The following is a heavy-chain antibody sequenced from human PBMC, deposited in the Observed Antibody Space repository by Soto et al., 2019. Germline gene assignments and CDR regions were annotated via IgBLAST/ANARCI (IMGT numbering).Heavy chain of an antibody. J-gene: IGHJ5*02. CDR2: VYYIGRT. Sequence: QVQLQESGPGLVKPSETLSLTCTVSGGSVSSGSFYWSWIRQPPGMGLEWIGFVYYIGRTNYNPSLRSRVANSVDTSKNQFSLKLSSVTAADTAVYYCAARYSNSLFDPWGQGTLVTVSS. V-gene: IGHV4-61*01. CDR3: AARYSNSLFDP. D-gene: IGHD6-13*01. CDR1: GGSVSSGSFY.